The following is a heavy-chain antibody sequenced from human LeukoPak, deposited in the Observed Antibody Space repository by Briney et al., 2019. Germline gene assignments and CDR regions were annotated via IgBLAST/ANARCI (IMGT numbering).Heavy chain of an antibody. J-gene: IGHJ4*02. CDR3: VTYCGGDCYRAFDY. D-gene: IGHD2-21*02. V-gene: IGHV4-38-2*01. CDR2: IYHTGST. Sequence: SETLSLTCAVSGYSISSGYYWGWIRRPPGKGLEWIGTIYHTGSTYYNPSLKSRVTISVDTSKNQFSLKLSSVTAADTAVYYCVTYCGGDCYRAFDYWGQGTLVTVSS. CDR1: GYSISSGYY.